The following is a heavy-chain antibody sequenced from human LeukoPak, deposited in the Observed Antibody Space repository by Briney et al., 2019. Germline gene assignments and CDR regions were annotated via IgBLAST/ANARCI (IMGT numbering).Heavy chain of an antibody. J-gene: IGHJ1*01. CDR1: GFTFSSYW. CDR2: IKQDGSEK. Sequence: GGSLRLSCAASGFTFSSYWMSWVRQAPGKGLEWVANIKQDGSEKFYADSVKGRFTISRDNARNSLYLQMNSLRVEDTAVYYCARAHIPNLWGQGTLVTVSS. CDR3: ARAHIPNL. D-gene: IGHD2-2*02. V-gene: IGHV3-7*01.